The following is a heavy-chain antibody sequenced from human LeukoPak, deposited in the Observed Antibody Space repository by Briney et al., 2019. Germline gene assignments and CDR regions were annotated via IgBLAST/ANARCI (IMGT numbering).Heavy chain of an antibody. V-gene: IGHV1-8*01. CDR3: ARHPRFDSSSWYPWFDP. J-gene: IGHJ5*02. CDR2: MNPNSGNT. Sequence: ASVKVSCKASGYTFTSYDINWVRQATGQGLEWMGWMNPNSGNTGYAQKFQGRVTMTRNTSISTAYMELSGLRSEDTAVYYCARHPRFDSSSWYPWFDPWGQGTLVTVSS. CDR1: GYTFTSYD. D-gene: IGHD6-13*01.